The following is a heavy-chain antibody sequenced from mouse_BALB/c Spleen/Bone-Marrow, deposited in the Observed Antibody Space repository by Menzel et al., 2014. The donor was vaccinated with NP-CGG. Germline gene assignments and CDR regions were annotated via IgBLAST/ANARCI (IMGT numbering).Heavy chain of an antibody. CDR1: GFSLTSYG. J-gene: IGHJ4*01. D-gene: IGHD2-1*01. CDR3: ARDRGRNFYAMDY. Sequence: QVQLRQSGPGLVAPSQSLSIPCTVSGFSLTSYGVHWVRQPPGKGLEWLGVIWAGGSTNYNSALMSRLSINKDNSKSQVFLKMNSLQTDDTAMHYCARDRGRNFYAMDYWGQGTSVTVSS. V-gene: IGHV2-9*02. CDR2: IWAGGST.